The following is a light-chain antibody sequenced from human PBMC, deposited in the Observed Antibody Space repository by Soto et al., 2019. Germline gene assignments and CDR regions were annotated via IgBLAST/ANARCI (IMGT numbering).Light chain of an antibody. CDR3: QQYAGSLYT. J-gene: IGKJ2*01. Sequence: EIVLTQSPGTLSLSPGEGATLSCRASQSIYTKLAWYQKKSGQAPRLLIYDASTRAYGIPDRFSGSGSGTDFSLTISRREPEDFAVYYCQQYAGSLYTFAQGTKLDI. CDR2: DAS. V-gene: IGKV3-20*01. CDR1: QSIYTK.